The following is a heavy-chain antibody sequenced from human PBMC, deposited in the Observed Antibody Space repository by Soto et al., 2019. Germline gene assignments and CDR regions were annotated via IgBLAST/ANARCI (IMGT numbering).Heavy chain of an antibody. CDR1: GGSISSGGYY. J-gene: IGHJ4*02. CDR3: AGEPLT. V-gene: IGHV4-31*03. Sequence: QVQLQESGPGLVKPSQTLSLTCTVSGGSISSGGYYWSWIRQHPGKGLEWIGYIYYSGSTYYNPSLKGRVTLAVDPVKNQVSLKLGPVTAAGTAVVYCAGEPLTWGQGTLVTVSS. CDR2: IYYSGST.